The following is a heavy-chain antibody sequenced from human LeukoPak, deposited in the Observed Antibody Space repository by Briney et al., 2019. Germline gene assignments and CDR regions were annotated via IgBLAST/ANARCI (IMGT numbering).Heavy chain of an antibody. Sequence: GRSLRLSCAASGFTFSSYAMHWVRQAPGKGLEWVAVISYDGGNKYYADSVKGRFTISRDNSKNTLYLQMNSLRAEDTAVYYCARDTLEMATIQFDYWGQGTLVTVSS. D-gene: IGHD5-24*01. CDR2: ISYDGGNK. J-gene: IGHJ4*02. CDR1: GFTFSSYA. V-gene: IGHV3-30-3*01. CDR3: ARDTLEMATIQFDY.